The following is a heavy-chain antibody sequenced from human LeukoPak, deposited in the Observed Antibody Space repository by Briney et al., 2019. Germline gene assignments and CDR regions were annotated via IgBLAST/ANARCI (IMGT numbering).Heavy chain of an antibody. Sequence: GRSLRLPCAASGFTFSSYGMHWVRQAPGKGLEWVAFIRYDGSNKYYADSVKGRFTISRDNSKNTLYLQMNSLRAEDTAVYYCAKGSSRIAVARGYFDYWGQGTLVTVSS. CDR2: IRYDGSNK. CDR1: GFTFSSYG. D-gene: IGHD6-19*01. J-gene: IGHJ4*02. CDR3: AKGSSRIAVARGYFDY. V-gene: IGHV3-30*02.